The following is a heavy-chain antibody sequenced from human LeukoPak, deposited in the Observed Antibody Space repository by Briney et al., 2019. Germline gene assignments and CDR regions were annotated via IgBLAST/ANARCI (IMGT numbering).Heavy chain of an antibody. CDR3: ARDQSGYYSTGLTENYYYYYYMDV. Sequence: KPGGSLRLSCAASGFTFSSYSMNWVRQAPGKGLEWVSSISSSSSYIYYADSVKGRFTISRDNSKNTLYLQMNSLRAEDTAVYYCARDQSGYYSTGLTENYYYYYYMDVWGKGTTVTVSS. V-gene: IGHV3-21*01. J-gene: IGHJ6*03. CDR1: GFTFSSYS. CDR2: ISSSSSYI. D-gene: IGHD3-3*01.